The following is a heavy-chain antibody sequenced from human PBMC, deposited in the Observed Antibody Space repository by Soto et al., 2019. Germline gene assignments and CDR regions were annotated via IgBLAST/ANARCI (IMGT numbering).Heavy chain of an antibody. CDR1: GYTFTSYY. Sequence: ASVKVSCKASGYTFTSYYMHWVRQAPGQGLEWMGIINPSGGSTNYAQKFQGRVTITADESTSTAYMELSSLRSEDTAVYYCARAVIAARFGAEYYYYGMDVWGQGTTVTVSS. J-gene: IGHJ6*02. D-gene: IGHD6-6*01. CDR2: INPSGGST. CDR3: ARAVIAARFGAEYYYYGMDV. V-gene: IGHV1-46*01.